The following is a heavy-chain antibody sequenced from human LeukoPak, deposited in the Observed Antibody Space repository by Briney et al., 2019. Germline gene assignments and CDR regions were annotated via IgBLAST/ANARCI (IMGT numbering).Heavy chain of an antibody. CDR2: ISAYNGNT. CDR1: GYTFTSYG. V-gene: IGHV1-18*01. J-gene: IGHJ4*02. Sequence: ASVKVSCKASGYTFTSYGISWVRQAPGQGLEWMGWISAYNGNTNYAQKLQGRVTMTTDTSTSTAYMELRSLRSDDTAVYYCARDTRPNYLPDPSDYWGQGTLVTVSS. CDR3: ARDTRPNYLPDPSDY. D-gene: IGHD4/OR15-4a*01.